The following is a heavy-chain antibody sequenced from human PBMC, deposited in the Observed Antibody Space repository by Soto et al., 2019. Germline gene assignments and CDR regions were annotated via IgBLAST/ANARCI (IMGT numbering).Heavy chain of an antibody. V-gene: IGHV3-30*18. Sequence: QVQLVESGGGVVQPGRSLRLSCAASGFTFSSYGMHWVRQASGKGLEWVAVISYDGSNKYYADSVKGRFTISRDNSKNTLYLQMNSLRAEDTAVYYCAKDLLMVRDQDYYYGMDVWGQGTTVTVSS. CDR2: ISYDGSNK. CDR1: GFTFSSYG. D-gene: IGHD3-10*01. CDR3: AKDLLMVRDQDYYYGMDV. J-gene: IGHJ6*02.